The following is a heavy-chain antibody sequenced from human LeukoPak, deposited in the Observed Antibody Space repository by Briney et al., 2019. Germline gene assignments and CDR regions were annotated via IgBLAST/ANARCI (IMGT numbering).Heavy chain of an antibody. CDR3: ARGTVDIVVVPAAIVTSGVFDY. D-gene: IGHD2-2*02. CDR1: GGSISSGDYY. V-gene: IGHV4-39*07. Sequence: SETLSLTCTVSGGSISSGDYYWSWIRQPPGKGLEWIGEINHSGSTNYNPSLKSRVTISVGTSQNQFSLKLSSVTAADTAVYYCARGTVDIVVVPAAIVTSGVFDYWGQGTLVTVSS. J-gene: IGHJ4*02. CDR2: INHSGST.